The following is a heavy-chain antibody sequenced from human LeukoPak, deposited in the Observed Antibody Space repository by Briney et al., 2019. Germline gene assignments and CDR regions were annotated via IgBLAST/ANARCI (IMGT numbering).Heavy chain of an antibody. V-gene: IGHV1-18*01. D-gene: IGHD3-10*01. Sequence: VASVKVSCKASGYTFTSYGISWVRQAPGQGLEWMGRISAYNGNTNYAQKLQGRVTMTTDTSTSTAYMELRSLRSDDTAVYYCARFLWFGELLSNAFDIWGQGTMVTVSS. J-gene: IGHJ3*02. CDR2: ISAYNGNT. CDR1: GYTFTSYG. CDR3: ARFLWFGELLSNAFDI.